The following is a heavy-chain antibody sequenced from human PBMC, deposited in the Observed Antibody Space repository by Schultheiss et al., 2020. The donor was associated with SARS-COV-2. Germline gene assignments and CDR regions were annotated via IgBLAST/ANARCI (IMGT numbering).Heavy chain of an antibody. CDR1: GFTVSSNY. Sequence: GGSLRLSCAASGFTVSSNYMSWVRQAPGKGLEWVSAISGSGGSTYYADSVKGRFTISRDNAKNSLYLQMNSLRAEDTALYYCARDRGYFDYWGQGTLVTVSS. CDR3: ARDRGYFDY. V-gene: IGHV3-53*01. J-gene: IGHJ4*02. CDR2: ISGSGGST.